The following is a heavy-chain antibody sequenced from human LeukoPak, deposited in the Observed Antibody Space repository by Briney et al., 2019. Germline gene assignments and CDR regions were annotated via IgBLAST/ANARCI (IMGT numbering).Heavy chain of an antibody. J-gene: IGHJ4*02. CDR2: IGGSGGNT. CDR1: GFTFSNYG. CDR3: AKVTDGSTTY. D-gene: IGHD5-24*01. Sequence: GGSLRLSCAASGFTFSNYGMSWVRQAPGKGLEWVAAIGGSGGNTYYADSVKGRFTISRDNSKTTLYLQMNSLRAEDTAVYYCAKVTDGSTTYWGQGTLVTVSS. V-gene: IGHV3-23*01.